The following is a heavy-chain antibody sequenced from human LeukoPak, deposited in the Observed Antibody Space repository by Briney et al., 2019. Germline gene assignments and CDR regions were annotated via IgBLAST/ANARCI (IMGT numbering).Heavy chain of an antibody. J-gene: IGHJ4*02. Sequence: GGSLRLSCAASGFTFRTYAMSWVRQAPRKGLEWVSVIHSAGSAYYADSVKGRFSISRDNSKNTLYLQMNSLRADDTAVYYCARHSYTLADYWGQGTLVTVSS. CDR1: GFTFRTYA. V-gene: IGHV3-53*01. D-gene: IGHD3-16*01. CDR2: IHSAGSA. CDR3: ARHSYTLADY.